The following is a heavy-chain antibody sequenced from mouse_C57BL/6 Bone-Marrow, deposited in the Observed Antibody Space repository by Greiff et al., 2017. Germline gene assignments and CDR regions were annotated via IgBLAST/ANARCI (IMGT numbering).Heavy chain of an antibody. CDR1: GFNIKDDY. D-gene: IGHD3-2*02. Sequence: VQLQQSGAELVRPGASVKLSCTASGFNIKDDYMHWVKQRPEQGLEWIGWIDPENGDTEYASKFQGKATITADTSSNTAYLQLSSLTSEDTAVYYCTTCRQLRLGFAYWGQGTLVTVSA. J-gene: IGHJ3*01. CDR2: IDPENGDT. CDR3: TTCRQLRLGFAY. V-gene: IGHV14-4*01.